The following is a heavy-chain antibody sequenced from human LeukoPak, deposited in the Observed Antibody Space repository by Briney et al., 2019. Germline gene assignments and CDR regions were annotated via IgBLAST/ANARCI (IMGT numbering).Heavy chain of an antibody. V-gene: IGHV6-1*01. J-gene: IGHJ3*02. D-gene: IGHD6-19*01. CDR2: TYYRSKLYN. CDR3: AXXGQWLSYDAFDI. CDR1: GDSVSSNSAA. Sequence: QTLSXXCAVSGDSVSSNSAAWNWIRQSPSRGLEWLGRTYYRSKLYNDYAVSVKIRITINPDTYKNKFSLKLNSVTPEDTAGXXXAXXGQWLSYDAFDIWGQGTMVTVSS.